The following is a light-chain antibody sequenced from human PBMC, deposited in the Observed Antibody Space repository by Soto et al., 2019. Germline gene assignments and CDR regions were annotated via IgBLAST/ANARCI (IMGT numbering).Light chain of an antibody. J-gene: IGKJ4*01. V-gene: IGKV3-11*01. CDR2: DAS. CDR1: QSVRSY. CDR3: QQRYSWPPLT. Sequence: EVVLTQSPATLSLSPGESATLSCRASQSVRSYLAWYQQKPGQAPRLLIYDASNRATGIPARFSGDGSGTDFTLTISSLEPEDFAVYYCQQRYSWPPLTFGGGTKVEIK.